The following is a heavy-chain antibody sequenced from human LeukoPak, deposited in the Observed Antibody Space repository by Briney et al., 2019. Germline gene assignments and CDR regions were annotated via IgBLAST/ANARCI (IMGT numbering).Heavy chain of an antibody. V-gene: IGHV3-23*01. Sequence: GGSLRLSCAASGFTFSNYAMSWVRQAPGKGLEWVSGITARADSTYCADSVKGRVTISRDNSKNTLSLQLNSLKAEDAAVYYCAKTYMWSIDAFHIWGQGTMVTVSS. CDR2: ITARADST. CDR1: GFTFSNYA. CDR3: AKTYMWSIDAFHI. D-gene: IGHD2-8*02. J-gene: IGHJ3*02.